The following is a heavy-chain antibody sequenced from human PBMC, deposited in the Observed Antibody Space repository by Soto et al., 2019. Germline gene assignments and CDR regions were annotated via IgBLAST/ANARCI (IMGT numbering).Heavy chain of an antibody. CDR3: ARSRGVTKTRLPYYFHS. D-gene: IGHD4-17*01. Sequence: QVQLQESGPGLVNPSQTLSLTCAVSGDSISKSGYYWSWIRQNQGKALEWIGYIYYSGSTFYNPSLKRRVSISLDTSKNQLSPQLTSVTVADTAVYYCARSRGVTKTRLPYYFHSWGPGTLAAVSS. J-gene: IGHJ4*02. CDR1: GDSISKSGYY. CDR2: IYYSGST. V-gene: IGHV4-31*11.